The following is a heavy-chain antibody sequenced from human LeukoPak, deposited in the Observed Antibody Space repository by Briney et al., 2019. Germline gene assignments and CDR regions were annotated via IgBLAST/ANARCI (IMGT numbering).Heavy chain of an antibody. D-gene: IGHD3-10*01. CDR3: ARPATLGGYFDL. CDR2: IYYSGST. V-gene: IGHV4-59*08. Sequence: PSETLSLTCTVSGGSISSYYWSWIRQPPGKGLEWIGYIYYSGSTNYNPSLKSRVTISVDTSKNQFSLKLSSVTAADTAVYYCARPATLGGYFDLWGRGTLVTVSS. J-gene: IGHJ2*01. CDR1: GGSISSYY.